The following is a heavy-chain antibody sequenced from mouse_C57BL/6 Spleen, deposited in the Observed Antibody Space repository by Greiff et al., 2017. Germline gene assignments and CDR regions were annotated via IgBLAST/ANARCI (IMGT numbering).Heavy chain of an antibody. V-gene: IGHV14-4*01. D-gene: IGHD1-1*01. CDR2: IDPENGDT. J-gene: IGHJ2*01. CDR1: GFNIKDDY. CDR3: TTAYYYGSSPND. Sequence: VQLQQSGAELVRPGASVKLSCTASGFNIKDDYMHWVKQRPEQGLEWIGWIDPENGDTEYASKFQGKATIPADTSSNTAYLQLSSLTSEDTAVYYCTTAYYYGSSPNDWGQGTTLTVSS.